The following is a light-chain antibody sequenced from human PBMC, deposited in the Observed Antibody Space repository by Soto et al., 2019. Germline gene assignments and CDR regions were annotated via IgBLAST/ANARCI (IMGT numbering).Light chain of an antibody. Sequence: DIQMTQSPSALSASIVDRVTITFRTSQYISNHLNWYQQKPGKAPELLMYAASRLQSGVPSRFSGSGSGTDFTLTISSLQPEDSATYYCQQTNSIPRTFGQGTKVDIK. J-gene: IGKJ1*01. CDR3: QQTNSIPRT. V-gene: IGKV1-39*01. CDR1: QYISNH. CDR2: AAS.